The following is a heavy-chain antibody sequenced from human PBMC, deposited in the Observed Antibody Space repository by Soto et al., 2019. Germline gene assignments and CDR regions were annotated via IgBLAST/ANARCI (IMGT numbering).Heavy chain of an antibody. CDR1: GFTFSNYA. Sequence: EVQMLESGGGSVQPGGSLRLSCAVSGFTFSNYAMTWVRQAPGKGLEWVSHISGSGGGADYADSVKGRFTISRDNSKNTLYLQMNNLRAEDTALYYCAKTGGSGWYLTDWGQGTLVSVSS. V-gene: IGHV3-23*01. J-gene: IGHJ4*02. CDR2: ISGSGGGA. D-gene: IGHD6-19*01. CDR3: AKTGGSGWYLTD.